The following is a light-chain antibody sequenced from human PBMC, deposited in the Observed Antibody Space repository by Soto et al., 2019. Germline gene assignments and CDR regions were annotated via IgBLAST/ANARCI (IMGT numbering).Light chain of an antibody. Sequence: DIQMTQSPSSLSASVGDRVTITCRASQGIGNDLGWYQQKPGKAPKRMIYAASSLQSGVTSRFSGSESGTEFTLTISSLQPEDFATYYCQQYNSYPLTFGGGTKVEVK. CDR3: QQYNSYPLT. CDR2: AAS. J-gene: IGKJ4*02. CDR1: QGIGND. V-gene: IGKV1-17*01.